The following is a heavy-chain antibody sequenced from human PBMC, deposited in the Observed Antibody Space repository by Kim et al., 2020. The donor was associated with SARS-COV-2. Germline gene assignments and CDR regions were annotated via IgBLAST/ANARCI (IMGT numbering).Heavy chain of an antibody. CDR2: ISSSSSYT. Sequence: GGSLRLSCAASGFTFSDYYMSWIRQAPGKGLEWVSYISSSSSYTNYADSAKGRFTISRDNDKNSLYLQMNSPRAEDTAVYYCARDEEEKDLGYGMDVWGQGTTVTISS. CDR1: GFTFSDYY. V-gene: IGHV3-11*05. CDR3: ARDEEEKDLGYGMDV. J-gene: IGHJ6*02.